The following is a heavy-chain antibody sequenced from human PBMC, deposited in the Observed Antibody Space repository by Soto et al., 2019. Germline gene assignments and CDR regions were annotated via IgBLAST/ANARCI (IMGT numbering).Heavy chain of an antibody. CDR1: GFTFTNDW. CDR2: IKSKTDGGTT. D-gene: IGHD5-12*01. CDR3: TTDLFPRARTNY. Sequence: EVQLVESGGGLVKPGGSLRLSCAASGFTFTNDWMNWVRQAPGKGLEWVGRIKSKTDGGTTDYAAPVEGRFTISRDDSRDTLYLQMNSLKTEDTALYYCTTDLFPRARTNYWGQGTLVTVSS. V-gene: IGHV3-15*07. J-gene: IGHJ4*02.